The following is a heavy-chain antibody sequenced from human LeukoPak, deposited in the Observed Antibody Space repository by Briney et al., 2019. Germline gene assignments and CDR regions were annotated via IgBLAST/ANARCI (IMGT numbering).Heavy chain of an antibody. CDR1: GGYIRSYY. CDR3: AREPYMIRGFDL. D-gene: IGHD3-10*01. V-gene: IGHV4-4*07. CDR2: IYTGGNT. J-gene: IGHJ5*02. Sequence: PSETLSLTCTVSGGYIRSYYWSWIRQPAGEGLEWIGRIYTGGNTDYNSSLKSRVTMSVDTSKNQFSLKLTSVTAADTALYYCAREPYMIRGFDLWGQGTLVTVSS.